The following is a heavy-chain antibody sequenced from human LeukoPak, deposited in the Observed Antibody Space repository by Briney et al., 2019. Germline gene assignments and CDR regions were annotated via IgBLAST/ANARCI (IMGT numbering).Heavy chain of an antibody. Sequence: GGPRTLSGSASGFTFSTHTMYGVRPAPGKGLEYFSAIDSKWRSTYYADSVKGRFTISRENSKNTLYLQMSGLRAEDPAVYYCVKYSSGLEYWGQGALVT. CDR1: GFTFSTHT. J-gene: IGHJ4*02. CDR3: VKYSSGLEY. D-gene: IGHD6-19*01. V-gene: IGHV3-64D*06. CDR2: IDSKWRST.